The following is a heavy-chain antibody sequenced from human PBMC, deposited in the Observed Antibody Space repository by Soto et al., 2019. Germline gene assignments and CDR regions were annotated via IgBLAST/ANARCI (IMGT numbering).Heavy chain of an antibody. J-gene: IGHJ4*02. CDR2: IYSGGYT. V-gene: IGHV3-53*01. CDR3: ATQRGGGGY. Sequence: EVQLVESGGGLIQPGGSLRLSCAVSGFTVSNNYMSWVRQAPGKGLEGVSVIYSGGYTAYGDSVKGRFTISRDNSKNTLYLQVNGGGAADRAGFYGATQRGGGGYWGQGTLVTVSS. CDR1: GFTVSNNY. D-gene: IGHD6-25*01.